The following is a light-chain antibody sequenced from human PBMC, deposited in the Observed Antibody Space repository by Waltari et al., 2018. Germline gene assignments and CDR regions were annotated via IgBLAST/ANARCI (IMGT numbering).Light chain of an antibody. CDR2: LGS. V-gene: IGKV2-28*01. J-gene: IGKJ4*01. CDR1: QSLRHINGYHS. CDR3: MQGLQTPT. Sequence: DIVLTQSPVSLSVTPGEPASISCRSSQSLRHINGYHSLDWYLQKPGQSPQLLIYLGSSRASGVPDRFSGSGSGTDFTLKISRVEAEDVGVYYCMQGLQTPTFGGGTKVEIK.